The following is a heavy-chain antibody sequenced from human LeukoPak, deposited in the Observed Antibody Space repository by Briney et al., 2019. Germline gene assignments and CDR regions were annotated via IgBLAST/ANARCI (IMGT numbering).Heavy chain of an antibody. D-gene: IGHD6-6*01. Sequence: SGTLSLTCAVSGGSISSGGYSWSWIRQPPGKGLEWIGYIYHSGSTYYNPSLKSRVTISVDRSKNQFSLKLSSVTAADTAVYYCASLSFNIAARPDYWGQGTLVTVSS. V-gene: IGHV4-30-2*01. J-gene: IGHJ4*02. CDR1: GGSISSGGYS. CDR3: ASLSFNIAARPDY. CDR2: IYHSGST.